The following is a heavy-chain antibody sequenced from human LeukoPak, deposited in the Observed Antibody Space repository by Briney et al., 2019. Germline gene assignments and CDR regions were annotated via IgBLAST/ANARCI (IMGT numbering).Heavy chain of an antibody. CDR1: GYTLASYG. D-gene: IGHD6-19*01. CDR3: ARDTPVAVGGYFDF. V-gene: IGHV1-18*04. Sequence: ASVKISCTTSGYTLASYGIRWVRQTPGQGLEWMGWISAYNGDTIYAQRSQRRVTMTTDTTTSTAFMELRSLGSDDTAVYYCARDTPVAVGGYFDFWGQGTQVTVSS. J-gene: IGHJ4*02. CDR2: ISAYNGDT.